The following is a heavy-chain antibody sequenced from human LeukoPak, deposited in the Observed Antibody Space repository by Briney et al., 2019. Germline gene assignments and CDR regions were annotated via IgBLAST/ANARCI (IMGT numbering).Heavy chain of an antibody. CDR1: GYSFTSYW. V-gene: IGHV5-51*01. Sequence: GESLKISCKGSGYSFTSYWIGWVRQMPGKGLEWMGIVYPGDSDTRYSPSFQGQVTISADKSISTAYLQWSSLKASDTAMYYCARRNYYGSGSYYWANDYRGQGTLVTVSS. CDR2: VYPGDSDT. CDR3: ARRNYYGSGSYYWANDY. J-gene: IGHJ4*02. D-gene: IGHD3-10*01.